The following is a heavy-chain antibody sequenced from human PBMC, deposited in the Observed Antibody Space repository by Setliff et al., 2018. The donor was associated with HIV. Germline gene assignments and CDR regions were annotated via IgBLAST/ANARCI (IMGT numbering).Heavy chain of an antibody. CDR2: TYHSGTT. J-gene: IGHJ4*02. CDR1: GYSISSGYY. D-gene: IGHD3-22*01. Sequence: SETLSLTCAVSGYSISSGYYWGWIRQHPGKGLEWVGSTYHSGTTYYNPSLKNRVTISVDTSKNQFSLKLSSVTAADTAVYYCARPDSGGYYSLDYWGQGTLVTVSS. V-gene: IGHV4-38-2*01. CDR3: ARPDSGGYYSLDY.